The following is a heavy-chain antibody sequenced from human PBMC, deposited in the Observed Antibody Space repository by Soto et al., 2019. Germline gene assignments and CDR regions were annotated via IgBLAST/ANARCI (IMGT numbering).Heavy chain of an antibody. CDR2: IYYSGST. CDR1: GGSISSYY. J-gene: IGHJ6*03. Sequence: SETLSLTCTVSGGSISSYYWSWIRQPPGKGLEWIGYIYYSGSTNYNPSLKSRVTISVDTSKNQFSLKLSSVTAADTAVYYCARNALLYCTNGVCYGFRGYMDVWGKGTTVTVSS. CDR3: ARNALLYCTNGVCYGFRGYMDV. D-gene: IGHD2-8*01. V-gene: IGHV4-59*08.